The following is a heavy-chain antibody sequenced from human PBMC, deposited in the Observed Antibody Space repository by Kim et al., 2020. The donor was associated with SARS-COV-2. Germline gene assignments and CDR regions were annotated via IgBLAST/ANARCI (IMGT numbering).Heavy chain of an antibody. J-gene: IGHJ3*02. D-gene: IGHD2-2*01. V-gene: IGHV6-1*01. CDR3: ARSSSSRQGAFDI. Sequence: YDGSVKRRITTNPDTAKNHFSLQLNSVTPEETAVYYCARSSSSRQGAFDIWGQGTMVTVSS.